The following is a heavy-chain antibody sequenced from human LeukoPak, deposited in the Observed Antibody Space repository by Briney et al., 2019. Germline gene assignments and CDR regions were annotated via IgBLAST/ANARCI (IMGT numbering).Heavy chain of an antibody. Sequence: SETLSLTCTVSGGSISSSSYYWGWIRQPPGKGLEWIGSIYYSGSTYYNPSLKSRVTISVDTSKNQFSLKLSSVTAADTAVYYCARGTRGYNWFDPWGQGTLVTVSS. CDR2: IYYSGST. D-gene: IGHD1-1*01. V-gene: IGHV4-39*01. CDR3: ARGTRGYNWFDP. CDR1: GGSISSSSYY. J-gene: IGHJ5*02.